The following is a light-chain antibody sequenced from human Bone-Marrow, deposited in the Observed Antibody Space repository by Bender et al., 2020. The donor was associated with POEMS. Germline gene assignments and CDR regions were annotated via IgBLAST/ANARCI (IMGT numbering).Light chain of an antibody. CDR2: VDVSGRY. Sequence: QPVLTQPPSASASLGSSVRLTCTLSSGHNSYVTAWHQQQPGKAPRFLMNVDVSGRYIKASGVPERFSGSSSGADRYLIISNLQSEDEADYYCETWDRYVWVFGGGTTLTVL. V-gene: IGLV4-60*03. J-gene: IGLJ3*02. CDR1: SGHNSYV. CDR3: ETWDRYVWV.